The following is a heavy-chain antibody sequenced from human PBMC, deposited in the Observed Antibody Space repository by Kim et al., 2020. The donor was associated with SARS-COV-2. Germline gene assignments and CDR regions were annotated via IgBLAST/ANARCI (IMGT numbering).Heavy chain of an antibody. CDR1: GGSFSGYY. Sequence: SETLSLTCAVYGGSFSGYYWSWIRQPPGKGLEWIGEINHSGSTNYNPSLKSRVTISVDTSKNQFSLKLSSVTAADTAVYYCAREGVSLEAFDIWGQGTMVTVSS. CDR3: AREGVSLEAFDI. J-gene: IGHJ3*02. CDR2: INHSGST. V-gene: IGHV4-34*01. D-gene: IGHD3-16*01.